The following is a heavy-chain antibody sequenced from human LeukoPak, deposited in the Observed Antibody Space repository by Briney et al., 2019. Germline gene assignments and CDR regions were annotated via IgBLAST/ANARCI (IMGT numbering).Heavy chain of an antibody. D-gene: IGHD3-9*01. CDR1: GYSFTSYW. V-gene: IGHV5-51*01. CDR3: ARLVSYYDILTGYYNRAPYYYYYYYMDV. J-gene: IGHJ6*03. CDR2: IYPGDSDT. Sequence: GESLKISCKCSGYSFTSYWIGWVRQMPGKGLEWMGIIYPGDSDTTYSPSFQGQVTISADKSISTAYLQWSSLKASDTAMYYCARLVSYYDILTGYYNRAPYYYYYYYMDVWGKGTTVTVSS.